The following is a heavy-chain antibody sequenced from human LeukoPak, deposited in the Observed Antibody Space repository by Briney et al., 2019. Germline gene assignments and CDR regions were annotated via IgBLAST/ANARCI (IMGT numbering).Heavy chain of an antibody. CDR1: GYSFTSYW. CDR2: IYPGDSDT. J-gene: IGHJ4*02. V-gene: IGHV5-51*01. CDR3: VRKGPTGLFDS. Sequence: GESLKISCKGSGYSFTSYWIGWVRQMPGRGLEWMGIIYPGDSDTRYSPSFQGQVTISADTSITTAHLQWSSLKASDTAVYYCVRKGPTGLFDSWGQGTLVTVSP.